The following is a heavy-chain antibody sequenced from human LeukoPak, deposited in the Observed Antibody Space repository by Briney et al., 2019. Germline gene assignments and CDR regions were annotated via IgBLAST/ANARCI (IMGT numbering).Heavy chain of an antibody. V-gene: IGHV4-30-4*08. CDR1: GGSISSGDYY. CDR3: ARQKLYCSSTSCLYAFDI. CDR2: IYHSGST. Sequence: ASETLSLTCTVSGGSISSGDYYWSWIRQPPGKGLEWIGYIYHSGSTKYNPTLKSRVIISVDTSKNQFSLKLSSVTAADTAVYYCARQKLYCSSTSCLYAFDIWGQGTMVTVSS. J-gene: IGHJ3*02. D-gene: IGHD2-2*01.